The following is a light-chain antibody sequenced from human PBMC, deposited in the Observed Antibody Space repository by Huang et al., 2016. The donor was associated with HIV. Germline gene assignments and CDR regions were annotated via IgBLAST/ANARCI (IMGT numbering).Light chain of an antibody. Sequence: IVMTQSPATLCVSPGETSTLSCRASHSVASNLASYQQKPVQAPRLLIYGASTRATGMPDRCSGSGSGKEVTLTISSLQSEDFAVYYCQQYNNWPPYTFGQGTKLEIK. V-gene: IGKV3-15*01. J-gene: IGKJ2*01. CDR3: QQYNNWPPYT. CDR1: HSVASN. CDR2: GAS.